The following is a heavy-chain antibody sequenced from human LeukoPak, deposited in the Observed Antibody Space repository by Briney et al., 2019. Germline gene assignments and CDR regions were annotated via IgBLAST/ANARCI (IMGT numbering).Heavy chain of an antibody. V-gene: IGHV3-23*01. CDR1: GFTFSSYA. D-gene: IGHD3-10*01. CDR2: ISGSGGST. J-gene: IGHJ4*02. Sequence: PGGSLRLSCAASGFTFSSYAMSLVRQAPGKGLEWVSAISGSGGSTYYADSVKGRFTISRDNSKNTLYLQMNSLRAEDTAVYYCAKRNYGSGSYVGGFDYWGQGTLVTVSS. CDR3: AKRNYGSGSYVGGFDY.